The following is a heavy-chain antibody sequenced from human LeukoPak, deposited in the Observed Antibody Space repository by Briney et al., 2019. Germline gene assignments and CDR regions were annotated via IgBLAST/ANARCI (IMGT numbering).Heavy chain of an antibody. D-gene: IGHD2-2*02. J-gene: IGHJ4*02. CDR1: GYTFTGYY. V-gene: IGHV1-2*02. CDR3: ARGYCSSTSCYTVDY. Sequence: ASVKVSCKASGYTFTGYYMHWVRQAPGQGLEWMVWINPNSGGTNYAQKFQGRVTMTRDTSISTAYMELSRLRSDDTAVYYCARGYCSSTSCYTVDYWGQGTLVTVSS. CDR2: INPNSGGT.